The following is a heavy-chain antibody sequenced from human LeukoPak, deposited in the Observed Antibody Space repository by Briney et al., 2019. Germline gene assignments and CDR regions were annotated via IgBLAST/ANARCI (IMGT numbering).Heavy chain of an antibody. D-gene: IGHD6-13*01. Sequence: PSETLSLTCTVSGGSISSYYWSWIRQPPGKGLEWIGYIYYSGSTNYNPSLKSRVTISVDTSKNQFSLKLSSVTAADTAVYYCARLAAAGNNRVYWGQGTLVTVSS. J-gene: IGHJ4*02. V-gene: IGHV4-59*08. CDR1: GGSISSYY. CDR3: ARLAAAGNNRVY. CDR2: IYYSGST.